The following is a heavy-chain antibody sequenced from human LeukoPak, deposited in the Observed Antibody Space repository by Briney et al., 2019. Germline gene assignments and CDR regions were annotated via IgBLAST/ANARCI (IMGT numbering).Heavy chain of an antibody. D-gene: IGHD1-26*01. J-gene: IGHJ4*02. CDR3: AREEMPGKFDY. V-gene: IGHV4-59*12. CDR2: IYHTGNI. CDR1: GASITSYY. Sequence: SETLSLTCAVSGASITSYYWTWIRQPPGKGLEWIGYIYHTGNIKYNPSLNSRVTISIDTSKNQFSLKLSSVTAADTAMYFCAREEMPGKFDYWGQGTLVTVSS.